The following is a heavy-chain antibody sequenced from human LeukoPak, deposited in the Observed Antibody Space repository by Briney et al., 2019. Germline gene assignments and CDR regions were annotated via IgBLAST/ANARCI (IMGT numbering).Heavy chain of an antibody. Sequence: GGSLRLSCAAAGFTFSSYGMSWVRQAPGKGLEWVAVISYDGSTKYYAVSVKGPFTISRDNSKNTLYLQMNSLRAEDTAVYYCAKDRGLGFDYWGQGTLVTVSS. CDR3: AKDRGLGFDY. D-gene: IGHD3/OR15-3a*01. J-gene: IGHJ4*02. V-gene: IGHV3-30*18. CDR2: ISYDGSTK. CDR1: GFTFSSYG.